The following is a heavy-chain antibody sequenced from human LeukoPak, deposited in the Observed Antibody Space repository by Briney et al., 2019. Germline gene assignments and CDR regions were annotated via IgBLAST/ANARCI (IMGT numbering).Heavy chain of an antibody. V-gene: IGHV3-15*01. CDR2: IKSKTDGGTT. CDR1: GFTFNNAW. CDR3: ALAVAGTTPYYYYGMDV. D-gene: IGHD6-19*01. J-gene: IGHJ6*02. Sequence: GGSLRLSCAASGFTFNNAWMSWVRQAPGKGLEWVGHIKSKTDGGTTDYAAPVKGRFTISRDDSKNTLYLQMNSLRAEDTAVYYCALAVAGTTPYYYYGMDVWGQGTTVTVSS.